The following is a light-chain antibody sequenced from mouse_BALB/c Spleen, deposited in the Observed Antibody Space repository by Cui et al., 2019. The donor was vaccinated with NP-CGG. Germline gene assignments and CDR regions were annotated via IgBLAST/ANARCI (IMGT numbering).Light chain of an antibody. CDR2: GTN. CDR3: ALWYSNHWV. J-gene: IGLJ1*01. Sequence: QPVVTQDSAKTMSLGETVTLTCRSSTGAVTTSNYANWVQEKPDPSFTGLIGGTNNRAPGVPARFSGSLIGDKAALTITGAQTEDEAMYFCALWYSNHWVFGGGTKLTVL. CDR1: TGAVTTSNY. V-gene: IGLV1*01.